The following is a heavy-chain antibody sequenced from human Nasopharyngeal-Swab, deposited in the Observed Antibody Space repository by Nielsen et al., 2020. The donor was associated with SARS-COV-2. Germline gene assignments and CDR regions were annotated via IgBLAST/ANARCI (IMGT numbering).Heavy chain of an antibody. Sequence: WIRQPPGKGLEWVAVISYDGSNKYYADSVKGRFTISRDNSKNTLYLQMNSLRAEDTAVYYCAKDEKAMGDSSSWTPDYWGQGTLVTVSS. CDR2: ISYDGSNK. D-gene: IGHD6-13*01. CDR3: AKDEKAMGDSSSWTPDY. J-gene: IGHJ4*02. V-gene: IGHV3-30*18.